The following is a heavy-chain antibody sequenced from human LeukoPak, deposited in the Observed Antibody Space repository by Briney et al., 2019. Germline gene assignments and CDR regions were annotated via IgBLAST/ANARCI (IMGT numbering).Heavy chain of an antibody. J-gene: IGHJ6*03. D-gene: IGHD1-1*01. CDR1: GFTFGSYG. CDR3: AKGGYSPGENYYYMDV. Sequence: GGSLRLSCAASGFTFGSYGMHWVRQTPGKGLEWVSFIGYDGSYQNYADSVKGRFTISRDNSKNTLYLQMNSLRAEDTAVYYCAKGGYSPGENYYYMDVWGKGTTVTVSS. CDR2: IGYDGSYQ. V-gene: IGHV3-30*02.